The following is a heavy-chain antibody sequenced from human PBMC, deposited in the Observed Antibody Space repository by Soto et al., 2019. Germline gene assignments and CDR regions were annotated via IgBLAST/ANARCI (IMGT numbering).Heavy chain of an antibody. D-gene: IGHD5-12*01. V-gene: IGHV3-9*01. CDR3: AKDMGYDLSPLGYFDY. J-gene: IGHJ4*02. CDR1: GFTFDDYA. CDR2: ISWNSGSI. Sequence: GGSLRLSCAASGFTFDDYAMHWVRQAPGKGLEWVSGISWNSGSIGYADSVKGRFTISRDNAKNSLYLQMNSLRSEDTALYYCAKDMGYDLSPLGYFDYWGQGTLVAVSS.